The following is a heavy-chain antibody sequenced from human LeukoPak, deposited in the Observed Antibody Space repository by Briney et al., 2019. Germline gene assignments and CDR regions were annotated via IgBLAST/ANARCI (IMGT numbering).Heavy chain of an antibody. CDR1: GGTFSSYA. J-gene: IGHJ5*02. Sequence: GSSVKVSWKASGGTFSSYAISWVRQAPAQGLEWMGGIIPIFGTANYAQKFQGRVTITADESTSTAYMELSSLRSEDTAVYYCARGQLERLWWFDPWGQGTLVTVSS. V-gene: IGHV1-69*01. CDR3: ARGQLERLWWFDP. CDR2: IIPIFGTA. D-gene: IGHD1-1*01.